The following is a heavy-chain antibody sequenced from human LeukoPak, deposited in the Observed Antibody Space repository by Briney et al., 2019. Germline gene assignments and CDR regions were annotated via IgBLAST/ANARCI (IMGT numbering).Heavy chain of an antibody. J-gene: IGHJ5*02. D-gene: IGHD1-1*01. Sequence: ASVKVSCKASGYTFTNYGINWVRQATGQGLEWLGWMNPNSGNTVHAQNFQGRVTIARNTSISTAYMELSSLRSEDTAVYYCARGKSMEPWGQGTLVTVSS. V-gene: IGHV1-8*03. CDR3: ARGKSMEP. CDR2: MNPNSGNT. CDR1: GYTFTNYG.